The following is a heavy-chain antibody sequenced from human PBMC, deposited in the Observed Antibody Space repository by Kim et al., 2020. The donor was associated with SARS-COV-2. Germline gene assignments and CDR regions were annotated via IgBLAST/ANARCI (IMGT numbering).Heavy chain of an antibody. CDR1: GFTFDDYT. J-gene: IGHJ6*02. CDR2: ISWDGGST. V-gene: IGHV3-43*01. Sequence: GGSLRLSCAASGFTFDDYTMHWVRQAPGKGLEWVSLISWDGGSTYYADSVKGRFTISRDNSKNSLYLQMNSLRTEDTALYYCAKDTASARDCPYYYYGMDVWGQGTTVTVSS. CDR3: AKDTASARDCPYYYYGMDV. D-gene: IGHD2-21*02.